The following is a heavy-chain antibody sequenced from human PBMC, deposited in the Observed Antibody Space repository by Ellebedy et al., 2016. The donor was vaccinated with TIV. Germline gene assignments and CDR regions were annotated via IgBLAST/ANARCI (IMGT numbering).Heavy chain of an antibody. D-gene: IGHD3-3*01. J-gene: IGHJ3*01. Sequence: MPSETLSLTCTVSGGSMSGDYWSWIRQSPGKGLEWPGEIFHSGGTVYNPSLKNRVTISVDTSKNQSSLNLTSVTAADTAVYYCARRPITLFGVTEAFDVWGQGTMVTVSS. CDR3: ARRPITLFGVTEAFDV. CDR2: IFHSGGT. CDR1: GGSMSGDY. V-gene: IGHV4-59*01.